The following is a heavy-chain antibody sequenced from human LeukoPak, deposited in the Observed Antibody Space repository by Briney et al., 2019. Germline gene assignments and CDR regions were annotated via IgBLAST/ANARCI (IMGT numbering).Heavy chain of an antibody. CDR3: ARDTMVRGVIDYYYYGMDV. D-gene: IGHD3-10*01. J-gene: IGHJ6*02. CDR1: GGSISSYY. CDR2: IYYSGST. Sequence: SETLSLTCTVSGGSISSYYWSWIRQPPGKGLEWIGYIYYSGSTNYNPSLKSRVTISVDTSKNQFSLKLSPVTAADTAVYYCARDTMVRGVIDYYYYGMDVWGQGTTVTVSS. V-gene: IGHV4-59*01.